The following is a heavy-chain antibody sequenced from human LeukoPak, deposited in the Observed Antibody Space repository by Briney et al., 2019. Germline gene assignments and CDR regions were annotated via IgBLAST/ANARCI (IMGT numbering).Heavy chain of an antibody. CDR1: GDSISSSSYY. V-gene: IGHV4-39*01. Sequence: SETLSLTCTVSGDSISSSSYYWGWIRQPPGKGLEWIGSIYYSGSTYYNPSLKSRVTISVDTSKNQFSLKLSSVTAADTAVYYCARHSPLTMVRSTNWFDPWGQGTLVTVSS. CDR3: ARHSPLTMVRSTNWFDP. D-gene: IGHD3-10*01. CDR2: IYYSGST. J-gene: IGHJ5*02.